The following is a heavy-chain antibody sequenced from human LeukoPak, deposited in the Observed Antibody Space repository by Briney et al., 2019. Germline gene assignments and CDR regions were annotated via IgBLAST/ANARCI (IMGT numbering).Heavy chain of an antibody. D-gene: IGHD3-16*02. J-gene: IGHJ4*02. CDR3: ATDMITFGGVIVNDY. CDR1: GYTFTSYD. V-gene: IGHV1-8*01. Sequence: ASVKVSCKASGYTFTSYDINWVRQATGQGLEWLGWMNPNSGNTGYAQKFQGRVTMTRNTSISTAYMELSSLRSEDTAVYYCATDMITFGGVIVNDYWGQGTLVTVSS. CDR2: MNPNSGNT.